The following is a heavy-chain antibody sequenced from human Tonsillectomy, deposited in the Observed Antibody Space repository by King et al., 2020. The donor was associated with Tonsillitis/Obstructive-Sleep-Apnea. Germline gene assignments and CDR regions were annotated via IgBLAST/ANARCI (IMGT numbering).Heavy chain of an antibody. D-gene: IGHD1-1*01. CDR3: ARDYQERRLFDY. CDR2: ISSSSSYI. J-gene: IGHJ4*02. Sequence: EVQLVESGGGLVKPGGSLRLSCAASGFTFSSYSMNWVRQAPGKGLEWVSSISSSSSYIYYADSVKGRFTISRDNAKNSLYLQMNSLRAEDTVVYYCARDYQERRLFDYWGQGTLVTVSS. V-gene: IGHV3-21*01. CDR1: GFTFSSYS.